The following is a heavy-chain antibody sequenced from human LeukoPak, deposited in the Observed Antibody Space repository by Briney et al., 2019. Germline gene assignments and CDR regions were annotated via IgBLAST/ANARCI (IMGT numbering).Heavy chain of an antibody. CDR1: KFTFDDYA. Sequence: GRSLRLSRAASKFTFDDYAIHWVRQAPGKGLEWVSGISWNSGSIGYADSVKGRFTISRDNAKNSLYLQMNSLRAEDTALYYCAKDIGYYYGMDVWGQGTTVTVSS. CDR3: AKDIGYYYGMDV. CDR2: ISWNSGSI. V-gene: IGHV3-9*01. J-gene: IGHJ6*02.